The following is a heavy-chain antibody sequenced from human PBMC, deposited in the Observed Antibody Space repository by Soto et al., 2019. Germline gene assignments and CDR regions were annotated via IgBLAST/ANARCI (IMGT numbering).Heavy chain of an antibody. Sequence: GASVKVSCKVSGYTLTELSMHWVRQAPGKGLEWMGGFDPEDGEAIYAQKFQGRVTMTEDTSTDTAYMELSSLRSEDTAVYYCATDQLVRRPEGFDPWGQGTLVTVSS. CDR3: ATDQLVRRPEGFDP. CDR2: FDPEDGEA. D-gene: IGHD6-13*01. CDR1: GYTLTELS. V-gene: IGHV1-24*01. J-gene: IGHJ5*02.